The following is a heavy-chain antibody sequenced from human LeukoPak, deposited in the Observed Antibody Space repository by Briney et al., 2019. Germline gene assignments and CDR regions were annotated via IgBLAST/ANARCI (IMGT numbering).Heavy chain of an antibody. CDR3: AREGVDGTGMTPFDY. V-gene: IGHV1-18*01. CDR1: GYTFTSYG. J-gene: IGHJ4*02. CDR2: ISAYNGNT. Sequence: ASVKVSCKASGYTFTSYGISWVQQAPGQGLEWMGWISAYNGNTNYAQKLQGRVTMTTDTSTSTAYMELRSLRSDDTAVYYCAREGVDGTGMTPFDYWGQGTLVTVSS. D-gene: IGHD1-1*01.